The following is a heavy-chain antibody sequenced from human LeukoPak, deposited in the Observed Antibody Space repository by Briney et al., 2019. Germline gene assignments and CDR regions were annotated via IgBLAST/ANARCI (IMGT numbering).Heavy chain of an antibody. CDR2: IYPGDSDT. J-gene: IGHJ3*02. CDR3: ARHVRITFGGVIAPDAFDI. CDR1: GYSFTSYW. V-gene: IGHV5-51*01. D-gene: IGHD3-16*02. Sequence: GESLKISCKGYGYSFTSYWIGWVRQMPGKGMEWMGIIYPGDSDTRYSPSFQGQVTISADKSICTAYLQWSSLKASDTAMYYCARHVRITFGGVIAPDAFDIWGQGTMVTVSS.